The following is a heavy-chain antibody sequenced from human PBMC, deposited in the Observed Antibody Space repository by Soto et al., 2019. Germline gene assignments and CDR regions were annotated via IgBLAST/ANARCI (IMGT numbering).Heavy chain of an antibody. Sequence: QVQLVQSGAEVKKPGSSVKVSCKASGGTFSSYAISWVRQAPGQGLEWMGGIIPIFGTANYAQKFQGRVTITADESTSTAYMELSSLRSEDTAVYYCARVRRYCSSTSCSRWFDPWGQGTLVTVSS. J-gene: IGHJ5*02. CDR3: ARVRRYCSSTSCSRWFDP. CDR2: IIPIFGTA. CDR1: GGTFSSYA. D-gene: IGHD2-2*01. V-gene: IGHV1-69*01.